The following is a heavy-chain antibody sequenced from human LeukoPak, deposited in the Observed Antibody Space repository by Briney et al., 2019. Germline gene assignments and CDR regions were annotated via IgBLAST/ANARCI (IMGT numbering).Heavy chain of an antibody. Sequence: SETLSLTCTVSGGSISSSSYYWGWIRQPPGKGLEWIGSIYYSGSTYYNPPLKSRVTISVDTSKNQFSLKLSSVTAADTAVYYCEVQWLVRGWFDPWGQGTLVTVSS. CDR1: GGSISSSSYY. J-gene: IGHJ5*02. D-gene: IGHD6-19*01. CDR2: IYYSGST. V-gene: IGHV4-39*01. CDR3: EVQWLVRGWFDP.